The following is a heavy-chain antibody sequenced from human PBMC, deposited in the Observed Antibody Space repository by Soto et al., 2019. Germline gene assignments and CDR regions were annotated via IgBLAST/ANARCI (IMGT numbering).Heavy chain of an antibody. CDR1: GGSISSYY. Sequence: SETLSLTCTVSGGSISSYYWSWIRQPPGKGLEWIGYIYYSGSTNYNPSLKSRVTISVDTSKNQFSLKLSSVTAADTAVYYCARLGYYYGSGSYYRGGMDVWGQGTTVTVSS. CDR3: ARLGYYYGSGSYYRGGMDV. J-gene: IGHJ6*02. D-gene: IGHD3-10*01. V-gene: IGHV4-59*01. CDR2: IYYSGST.